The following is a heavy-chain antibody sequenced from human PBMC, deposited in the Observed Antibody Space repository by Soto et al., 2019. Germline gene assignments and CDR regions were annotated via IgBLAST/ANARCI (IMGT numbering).Heavy chain of an antibody. CDR2: IYYSGST. D-gene: IGHD5-12*01. Sequence: PSETLSLTCTVSGGSISSYYWSWIRQPPGKGLEWIRYIYYSGSTNYNPSLKSRVTISVDTSKNQFSLKLSSVTAADTAVYYCARVGRRDGYNSGWFDPWGQGTLVTVSS. J-gene: IGHJ5*02. V-gene: IGHV4-59*01. CDR1: GGSISSYY. CDR3: ARVGRRDGYNSGWFDP.